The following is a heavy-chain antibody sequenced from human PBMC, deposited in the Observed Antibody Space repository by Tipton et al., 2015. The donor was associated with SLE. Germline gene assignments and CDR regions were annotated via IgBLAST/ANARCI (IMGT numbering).Heavy chain of an antibody. V-gene: IGHV4-4*07. J-gene: IGHJ2*01. CDR1: GGSICFGY. CDR3: ARGSDGEYVRYFDV. CDR2: IYSSGDR. Sequence: TLSLTCTVSGGSICFGYSSSIRQSAGRGVEWIGRIYSSGDRDYNPSLRSRVTMSIDASQNRVSLRLKSVSAADTAVYYCARGSDGEYVRYFDVWGPGTLVTVSS. D-gene: IGHD4-17*01.